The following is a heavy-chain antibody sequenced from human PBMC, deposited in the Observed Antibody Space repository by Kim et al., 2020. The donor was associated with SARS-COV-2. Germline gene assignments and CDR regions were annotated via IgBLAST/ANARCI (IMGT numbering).Heavy chain of an antibody. J-gene: IGHJ4*02. CDR3: ARGCSCLRLYFDY. V-gene: IGHV4-34*01. D-gene: IGHD2-15*01. Sequence: YHPSLKSRVTISVDTAKEQFSLKLSSVTAADTAVYYCARGCSCLRLYFDYWGQGTLVTVSS.